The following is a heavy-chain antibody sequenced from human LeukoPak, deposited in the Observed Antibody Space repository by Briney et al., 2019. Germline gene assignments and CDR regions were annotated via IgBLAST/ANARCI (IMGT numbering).Heavy chain of an antibody. J-gene: IGHJ4*02. CDR2: ISGSGDST. D-gene: IGHD3-3*01. V-gene: IGHV3-23*01. CDR1: GFTFSNYA. Sequence: GGALRLSCAAPGFTFSNYAKSWVRQAPGKGVEGVSPISGSGDSTYYADSVKGRFTISRDSSMETLYLQMNSLRAEDTATYFCAKRLSFGVAIGDFDYWGQGTLVTVSS. CDR3: AKRLSFGVAIGDFDY.